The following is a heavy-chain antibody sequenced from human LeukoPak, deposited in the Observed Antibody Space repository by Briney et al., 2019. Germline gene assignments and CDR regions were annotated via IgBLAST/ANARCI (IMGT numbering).Heavy chain of an antibody. CDR2: ISSSSGDI. Sequence: GGSLRLSCAASGFSFSTYSMNWVRQAPGKGPEWVSSISSSSGDIYYGDSVKGRFTISRDNAENSLYLQMSSLRAEDTAVYYCARVSLGNNYGSGSYDYWGQGTLVTVSS. D-gene: IGHD3-10*01. CDR3: ARVSLGNNYGSGSYDY. J-gene: IGHJ4*02. V-gene: IGHV3-21*01. CDR1: GFSFSTYS.